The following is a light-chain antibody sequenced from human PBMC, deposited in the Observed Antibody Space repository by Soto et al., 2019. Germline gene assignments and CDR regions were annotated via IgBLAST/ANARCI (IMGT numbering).Light chain of an antibody. V-gene: IGKV3-20*01. CDR3: HQYGSSPPYT. Sequence: EIVLTQSPGTLSLSPGERATLSCRASQSVSISSLAWYQQKPGQAPRRLIYGASSRATGIPDRVSGSGSGTDFTLTISRLEPEDFAVYYCHQYGSSPPYTFGQGPKLEIK. CDR2: GAS. J-gene: IGKJ2*01. CDR1: QSVSISS.